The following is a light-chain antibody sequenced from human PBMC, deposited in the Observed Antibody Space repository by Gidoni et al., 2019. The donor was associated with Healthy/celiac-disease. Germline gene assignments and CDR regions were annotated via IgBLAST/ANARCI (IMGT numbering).Light chain of an antibody. Sequence: DIPLTQSPSSLSASVGDRVTITCRASQSISSYLNWYQQKPGKAPKLLIYAASSLQSGVPSRFSGSGSGTYFTLTISSLQPEDFATYYCQQSYSTPITFGQGTRVEIK. V-gene: IGKV1-39*01. CDR2: AAS. CDR1: QSISSY. J-gene: IGKJ5*01. CDR3: QQSYSTPIT.